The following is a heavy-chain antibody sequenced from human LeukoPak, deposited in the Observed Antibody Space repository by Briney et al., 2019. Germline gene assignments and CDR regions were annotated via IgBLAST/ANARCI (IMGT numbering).Heavy chain of an antibody. CDR3: ARGGRSGYSGNWFDP. D-gene: IGHD3-3*01. V-gene: IGHV1-18*01. CDR2: ISAYNGNT. J-gene: IGHJ5*02. Sequence: ASVKVSCKTSGYSYTNYGISWVRQAPGQGLEWMGWISAYNGNTNYAQKLQGRVTMTTDTSTSTAYMELRSLRSDDTAVYYCARGGRSGYSGNWFDPWGQGTLVTVSS. CDR1: GYSYTNYG.